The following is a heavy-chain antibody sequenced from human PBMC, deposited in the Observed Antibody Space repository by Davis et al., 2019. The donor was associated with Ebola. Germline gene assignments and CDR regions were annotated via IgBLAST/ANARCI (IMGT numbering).Heavy chain of an antibody. J-gene: IGHJ6*03. CDR3: ATDSSGYNYERLYYTYYMDV. CDR2: LSASGGGK. CDR1: GFTFSNAW. V-gene: IGHV3-23*01. Sequence: GESLKTSCAASGFTFSNAWMSWVRQAPGKGLEWVSLLSASGGGKYYADSVRGRFTISRHNSKNTMYLEMNSLRADDTAIYYCATDSSGYNYERLYYTYYMDVWGRGTTVSVSS. D-gene: IGHD3-22*01.